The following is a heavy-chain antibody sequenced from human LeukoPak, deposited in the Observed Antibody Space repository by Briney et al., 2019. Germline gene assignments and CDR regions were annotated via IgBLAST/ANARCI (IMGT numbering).Heavy chain of an antibody. CDR3: AKGLRGVVVTGAFDI. Sequence: PGRSLILSCAASVFTFDVYAIHWVRQAPGKGLESVSGISWNSGSIGYADYVKGRFTISRDNAKNSLYLQMNSLRAEDMALYYCAKGLRGVVVTGAFDIWGQGTMVTVSS. CDR2: ISWNSGSI. CDR1: VFTFDVYA. J-gene: IGHJ3*02. D-gene: IGHD2-21*02. V-gene: IGHV3-9*03.